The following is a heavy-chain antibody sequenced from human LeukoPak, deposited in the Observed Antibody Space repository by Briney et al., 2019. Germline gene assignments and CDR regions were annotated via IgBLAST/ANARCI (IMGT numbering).Heavy chain of an antibody. V-gene: IGHV7-4-1*02. CDR2: INTNTGNP. Sequence: ASVKVSCKASGYTFTSYAMNWVRQAPGQWLEWMGWINTNTGNPTYAQGFTGRFVFSLDTSVSTAYLQISSLKAEDTAVYYCARDFSSSWRHYFDYWGQGTLVTVSS. CDR1: GYTFTSYA. CDR3: ARDFSSSWRHYFDY. D-gene: IGHD6-13*01. J-gene: IGHJ4*02.